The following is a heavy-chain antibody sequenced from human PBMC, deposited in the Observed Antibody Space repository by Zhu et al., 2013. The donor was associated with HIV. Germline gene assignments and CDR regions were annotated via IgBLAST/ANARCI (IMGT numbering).Heavy chain of an antibody. V-gene: IGHV1-58*01. CDR2: IVVGSGNT. CDR1: GFTFTSSA. D-gene: IGHD1-26*01. J-gene: IGHJ4*02. Sequence: QLVQSGAEVKKPGTSVKVSCKASGFTFTSSAVQWVRQARGQRLEWIGWIVVGSGNTNYAQKFQERVTITRDMSTSTAYMELSSLRSEDTAVYYCARVGGSYFEIFDYWGQGTLVTVSS. CDR3: ARVGGSYFEIFDY.